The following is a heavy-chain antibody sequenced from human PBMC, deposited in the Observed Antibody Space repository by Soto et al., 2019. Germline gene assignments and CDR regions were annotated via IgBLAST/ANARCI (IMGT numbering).Heavy chain of an antibody. V-gene: IGHV1-2*04. J-gene: IGHJ4*02. D-gene: IGHD5-18*01. Sequence: ASVKVSCKASGYTFTGYYMHWVRQAPGQGLEWMGWINPDSGGTNYAQNFQGWVTMTRDTSISTAYIELSRLRSDDTAVYYCARYRAVDTAMVKGYFDYWGLGTLVTVSS. CDR1: GYTFTGYY. CDR3: ARYRAVDTAMVKGYFDY. CDR2: INPDSGGT.